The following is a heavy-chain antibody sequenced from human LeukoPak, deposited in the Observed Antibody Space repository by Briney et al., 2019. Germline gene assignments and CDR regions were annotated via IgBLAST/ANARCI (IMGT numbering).Heavy chain of an antibody. V-gene: IGHV3-21*01. CDR1: GFTFSSYG. CDR3: ARDSRGYSYGDNFDY. D-gene: IGHD5-18*01. J-gene: IGHJ4*02. CDR2: ISSSSSYR. Sequence: PGRSLRLSCAASGFTFSSYGMHWVRQAPGKGLEWVSSISSSSSYRDYADSVKGRFTISRDNAKNSLYLQMNSLRAEDTAVYYCARDSRGYSYGDNFDYWGQGTLVTVSS.